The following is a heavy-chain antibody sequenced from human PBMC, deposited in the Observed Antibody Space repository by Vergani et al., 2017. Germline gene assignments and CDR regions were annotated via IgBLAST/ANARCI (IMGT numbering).Heavy chain of an antibody. J-gene: IGHJ5*02. CDR3: ARGRYCSSTSCYPLFLRNWFDP. D-gene: IGHD2-2*01. Sequence: QVQLQQWGAGLLKPSETLSLTCAVYGGSFSGYYWSWIRQPPGKGLEWIGETNHSGSTNYNPSLKSRVTISVDTSKNQFSLKLSSVTAADTAVYYCARGRYCSSTSCYPLFLRNWFDPWGQGTLVTVSS. V-gene: IGHV4-34*01. CDR1: GGSFSGYY. CDR2: TNHSGST.